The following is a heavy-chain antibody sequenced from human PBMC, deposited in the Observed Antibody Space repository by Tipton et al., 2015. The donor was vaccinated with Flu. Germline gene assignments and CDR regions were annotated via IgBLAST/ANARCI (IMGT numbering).Heavy chain of an antibody. CDR2: VSRTGST. CDR1: GDSISSDFY. Sequence: TLSLTCAVSGDSISSDFYWAWIRQFPGKGLEWIGTVSRTGSTIYNPSLKSRVTISIDTSKNQFSLNMRSVTAADMAVYYCARAGSYYCLDYWGQGTLVTVSS. D-gene: IGHD1-26*01. CDR3: ARAGSYYCLDY. V-gene: IGHV4-38-2*01. J-gene: IGHJ4*02.